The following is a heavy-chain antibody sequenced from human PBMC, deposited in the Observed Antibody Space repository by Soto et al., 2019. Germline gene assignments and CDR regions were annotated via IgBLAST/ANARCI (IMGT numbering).Heavy chain of an antibody. V-gene: IGHV1-18*01. CDR2: ISGYNGNT. D-gene: IGHD6-13*01. CDR1: GYRFTNYG. Sequence: ASAKVSCKASGYRFTNYGVSWLRQTPGQGLEWMGWISGYNGNTNYAQKFQGRVTMTTDTSTSTAYMDLRSLRSDDTAVYYCTRDLGIAAPGALFDYWGQGNLVTVS. CDR3: TRDLGIAAPGALFDY. J-gene: IGHJ4*02.